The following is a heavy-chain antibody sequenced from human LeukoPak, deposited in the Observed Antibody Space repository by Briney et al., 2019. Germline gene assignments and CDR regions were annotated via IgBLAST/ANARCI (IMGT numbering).Heavy chain of an antibody. J-gene: IGHJ6*03. V-gene: IGHV3-21*01. CDR1: GFTFSRYS. CDR2: ISISSSYI. CDR3: AKDHQWLVESYYYYYMDV. D-gene: IGHD6-19*01. Sequence: GGSLRLSCAASGFTFSRYSMNWVRQAPGKGLEWVSSISISSSYIYYADSVKGRFTMSRDNAKNSLYLQMNSLRAEDTAVYYCAKDHQWLVESYYYYYMDVWGKGTTVTISS.